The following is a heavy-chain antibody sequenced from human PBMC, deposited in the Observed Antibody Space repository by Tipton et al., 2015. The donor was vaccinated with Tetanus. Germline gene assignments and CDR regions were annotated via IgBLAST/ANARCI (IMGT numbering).Heavy chain of an antibody. D-gene: IGHD1-1*01. CDR1: GDSISSILYY. J-gene: IGHJ5*02. CDR3: AKHRPSTGTAPSLIYNCFDP. V-gene: IGHV4-39*01. Sequence: LRLSCTVSGDSISSILYYWAWIRQSPGRGLEWVGSVYYGGNTFYNPSLKSRLTLSADTSKNQFSLKVTSVPAADTAVYYCAKHRPSTGTAPSLIYNCFDPWGQGTLVTVSS. CDR2: VYYGGNT.